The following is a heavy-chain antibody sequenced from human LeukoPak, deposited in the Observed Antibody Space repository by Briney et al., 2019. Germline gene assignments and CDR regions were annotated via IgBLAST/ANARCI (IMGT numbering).Heavy chain of an antibody. D-gene: IGHD6-19*01. CDR3: ARDSSGWRDAFDI. Sequence: SVKVSCKASGGTFSSYAISWVRQAPGQGLEWMGGIIPIFGTANYAQKLQGRVTITTDESTSTAYMELSSLRSEDTAVYYCARDSSGWRDAFDIWGQGTMVTVSS. CDR2: IIPIFGTA. J-gene: IGHJ3*02. CDR1: GGTFSSYA. V-gene: IGHV1-69*05.